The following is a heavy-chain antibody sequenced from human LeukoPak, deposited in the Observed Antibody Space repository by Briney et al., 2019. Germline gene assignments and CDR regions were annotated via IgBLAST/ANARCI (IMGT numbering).Heavy chain of an antibody. CDR2: IIPIFGTA. CDR1: GGTFSSYA. J-gene: IGHJ4*02. D-gene: IGHD2-15*01. Sequence: ASVKVSCKASGGTFSSYAISWVRQAPGQGLEWMGGIIPIFGTANHAQKFQGRVTITADESTSTAYMELSSLRSEDTAVYYCAINPDGWWVDYWGQGTLVTVSS. V-gene: IGHV1-69*01. CDR3: AINPDGWWVDY.